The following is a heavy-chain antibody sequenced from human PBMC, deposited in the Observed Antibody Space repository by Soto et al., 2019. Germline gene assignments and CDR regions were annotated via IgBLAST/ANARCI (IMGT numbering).Heavy chain of an antibody. CDR3: AKGGQQLVRGWFDP. J-gene: IGHJ5*02. CDR1: GFTFDDYA. Sequence: GGSLRLSCAASGFTFDDYAMHWVRQAPGKGLEWVSGISWNSGSIGYADSVKGRFTISRDNAKNSLYLQMNSLRAEDTALYYCAKGGQQLVRGWFDPWGQGTLVTVSS. V-gene: IGHV3-9*01. D-gene: IGHD6-13*01. CDR2: ISWNSGSI.